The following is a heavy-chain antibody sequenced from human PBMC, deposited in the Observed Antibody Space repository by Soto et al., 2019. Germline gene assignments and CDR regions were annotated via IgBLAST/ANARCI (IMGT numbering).Heavy chain of an antibody. D-gene: IGHD6-13*01. V-gene: IGHV1-69*13. Sequence: ASVKVSCKASGFTFTSSAMQWVRQAPGQGLEWMGGIIPIFGTANYAQKFQGRVTITADESTSTAYMELSSLRSEDTAVYYCASISSSSWLNFGYWGQGTLVTVSS. CDR2: IIPIFGTA. CDR1: GFTFTSSA. J-gene: IGHJ4*02. CDR3: ASISSSSWLNFGY.